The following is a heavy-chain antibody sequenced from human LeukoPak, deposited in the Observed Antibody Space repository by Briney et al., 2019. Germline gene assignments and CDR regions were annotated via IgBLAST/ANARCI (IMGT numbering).Heavy chain of an antibody. V-gene: IGHV3-15*01. D-gene: IGHD4-17*01. CDR3: TTDYGDYVFRSDC. CDR1: GFTFSSYA. Sequence: GGSLRLSCAASGFTFSSYAMSWVRQAPGKGLEWVGRIKSKTAGGTTDYAAPVKGRFIISRDDSKNTLYLQMNSLKTEDTAVYYCTTDYGDYVFRSDCWGQGTLVTVSS. J-gene: IGHJ4*02. CDR2: IKSKTAGGTT.